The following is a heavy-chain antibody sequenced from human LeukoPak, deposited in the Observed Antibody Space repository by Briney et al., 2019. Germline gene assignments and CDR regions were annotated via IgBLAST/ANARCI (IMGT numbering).Heavy chain of an antibody. CDR3: ARGSEDGDSVYGMDV. CDR1: GGSITTTNW. Sequence: SGTLSLTCAVSGGSITTTNWWSWVRQPPGKGLEWIGEVHLSGATNYNLSLESRVSMSIDKSKNHLSLEVTSVTAADTAVYYCARGSEDGDSVYGMDVWGQGTTVTVSS. V-gene: IGHV4-4*02. D-gene: IGHD4-17*01. CDR2: VHLSGAT. J-gene: IGHJ6*02.